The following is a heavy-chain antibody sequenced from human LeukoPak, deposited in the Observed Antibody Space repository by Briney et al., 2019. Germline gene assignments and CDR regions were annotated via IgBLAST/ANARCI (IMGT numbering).Heavy chain of an antibody. CDR3: ARGRIVVVPAALTRYGRYWFDP. Sequence: SETLSLTCAVYGGSFSGYYWSWIRQPPGKGLEWIGEINHSGSTNYNPSLKSRVTISVDTSKNQFSLKLSSVTAADTAVYYCARGRIVVVPAALTRYGRYWFDPWGQGTLVTVSS. CDR2: INHSGST. V-gene: IGHV4-34*01. J-gene: IGHJ5*02. CDR1: GGSFSGYY. D-gene: IGHD2-2*01.